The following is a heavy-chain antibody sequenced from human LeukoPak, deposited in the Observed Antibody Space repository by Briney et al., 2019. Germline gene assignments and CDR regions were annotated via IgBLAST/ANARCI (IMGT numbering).Heavy chain of an antibody. CDR1: GFTFSSYG. D-gene: IGHD6-19*01. J-gene: IGHJ4*02. CDR3: AKDLRRLAYYFDY. V-gene: IGHV3-33*06. Sequence: GGSLRLSCAASGFTFSSYGMHWVRQAPGKGLEWVAVIWYDGSNKYYADSVKGRFTISRDNSKNTLYLQMNSLRAEDTAVYYCAKDLRRLAYYFDYWGQGTLVTVSS. CDR2: IWYDGSNK.